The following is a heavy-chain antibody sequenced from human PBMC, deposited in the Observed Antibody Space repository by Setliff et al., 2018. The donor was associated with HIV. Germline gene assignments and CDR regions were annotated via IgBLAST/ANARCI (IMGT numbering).Heavy chain of an antibody. J-gene: IGHJ6*02. CDR3: AKPTFFRSGWYRYGMDV. CDR2: ISYDGSNK. Sequence: PGGSLRLSCAASGFTFSSYGMHWVRQAPGKGLEWVAVISYDGSNKYYADSVKGRFTISRDNSKNTLYLQMNSLRAEDTAVYYCAKPTFFRSGWYRYGMDVWGQGTTVTVSS. CDR1: GFTFSSYG. V-gene: IGHV3-30*18. D-gene: IGHD6-19*01.